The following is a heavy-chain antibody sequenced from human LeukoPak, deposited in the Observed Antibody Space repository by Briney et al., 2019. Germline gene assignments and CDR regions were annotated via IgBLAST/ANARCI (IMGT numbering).Heavy chain of an antibody. Sequence: ETPSLTCTVSGGSISRYYWSWIWQPPGKGLEWIGYIYYSGSTDYNPSLKSRLTISVDTSKNQFSLNVSSVTAADTAVYYCARACPSGSNCYFGFDIWGQGTVATVSS. CDR2: IYYSGST. D-gene: IGHD2-21*02. V-gene: IGHV4-59*01. CDR3: ARACPSGSNCYFGFDI. J-gene: IGHJ3*02. CDR1: GGSISRYY.